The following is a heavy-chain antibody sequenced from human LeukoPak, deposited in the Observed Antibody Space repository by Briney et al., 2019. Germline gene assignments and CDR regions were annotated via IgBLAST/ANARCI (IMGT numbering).Heavy chain of an antibody. D-gene: IGHD3-9*01. Sequence: SETLSLTCTVSGGSISSYYWSWIRQPPGKGLEWIGYIYYSGSTNYNPSLKSRVTISVDTSKNQFSLKLSSVTAADTAVYYCARQTYYDILTGYPVGAFDIWGQGTMVTVSS. V-gene: IGHV4-59*08. J-gene: IGHJ3*02. CDR2: IYYSGST. CDR3: ARQTYYDILTGYPVGAFDI. CDR1: GGSISSYY.